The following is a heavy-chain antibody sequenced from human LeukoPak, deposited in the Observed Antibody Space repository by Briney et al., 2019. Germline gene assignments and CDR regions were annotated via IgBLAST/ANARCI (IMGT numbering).Heavy chain of an antibody. CDR2: ISFGGTDK. CDR3: TPLGGGTTGTTGY. D-gene: IGHD1-1*01. CDR1: GFIFSSYA. J-gene: IGHJ4*02. Sequence: PGRSLRLSCAASGFIFSSYAIHWVRQAPGKGLEWVGFISFGGTDKYYADSVKGRFTISRDNSKNTLYLQMNSLRAEDTAVYYCTPLGGGTTGTTGYWGQGTLVTVSS. V-gene: IGHV3-30*03.